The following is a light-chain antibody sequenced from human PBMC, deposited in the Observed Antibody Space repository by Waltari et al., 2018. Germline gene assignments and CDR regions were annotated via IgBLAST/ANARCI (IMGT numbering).Light chain of an antibody. J-gene: IGKJ2*01. CDR1: ESISTY. CDR3: QQYSTHSYT. Sequence: ASVGDRVNISCRASESISTYLAWYQQKPGKAPKLLIYKASLLQTGVPSRFSGSGSGTEFTLTISSLQPDDYATFYCQQYSTHSYTFGQGTKVEI. CDR2: KAS. V-gene: IGKV1-5*03.